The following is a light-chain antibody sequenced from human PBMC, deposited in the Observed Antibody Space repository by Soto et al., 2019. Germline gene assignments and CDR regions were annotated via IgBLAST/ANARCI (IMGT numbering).Light chain of an antibody. CDR2: KAS. CDR3: HQYSRFPRT. J-gene: IGKJ1*01. Sequence: DIQMTQSPSTLSASVGDRVTITCRASQSISSWLAWYQQIPGKAPNLLIYKASSLQSGVPSRFSGSGSETEFTLTITGLQPDDFATYYCHQYSRFPRTFGQGTKVENK. V-gene: IGKV1-5*03. CDR1: QSISSW.